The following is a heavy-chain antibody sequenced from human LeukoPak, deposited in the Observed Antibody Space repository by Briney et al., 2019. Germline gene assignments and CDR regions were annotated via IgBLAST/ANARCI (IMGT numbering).Heavy chain of an antibody. V-gene: IGHV4-39*07. CDR2: IYYSGST. CDR3: ARDRSIESQPIDY. Sequence: SETLSLTCTVSGGSISTNSYYWGWIRQPPGKGLKWIGSIYYSGSTYYNPSLRSRVTISVNTSKNQFSLKLSSVTAADTAVYYCARDRSIESQPIDYWGQGTLVTVSS. D-gene: IGHD1-1*01. J-gene: IGHJ4*02. CDR1: GGSISTNSYY.